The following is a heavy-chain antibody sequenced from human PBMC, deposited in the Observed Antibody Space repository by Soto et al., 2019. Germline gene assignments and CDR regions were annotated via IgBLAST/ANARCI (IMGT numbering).Heavy chain of an antibody. CDR3: ERDRGGAGDTDY. V-gene: IGHV3-48*02. CDR1: GFIFSNSG. J-gene: IGHJ4*01. Sequence: EVQLVESGGGLVQPGGSLRLSCAVSGFIFSNSGMNWVRQAPGKGLEWVSYISSSSSTIRYADSVKGRVTISRDNAKNSLFLQMKSRRDEDTAVYCCERDRGGAGDTDYWGQGTLFTVSS. CDR2: ISSSSSTI. D-gene: IGHD3-16*01.